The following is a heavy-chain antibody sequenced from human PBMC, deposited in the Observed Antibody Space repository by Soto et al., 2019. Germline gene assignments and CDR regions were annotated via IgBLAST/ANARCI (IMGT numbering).Heavy chain of an antibody. CDR1: GLSLRTSGVG. Sequence: QITLKESGPTLVDPTPTLTLPCTFSGLSLRTSGVGVGWIRQSPGQDLEWIALVFWENDKRYSPSLKSRLTSRKAASKAPVVLTMTNMDPVDTATYYCARLYYYDSSGYLRPFDYWGQGTLVTVSS. V-gene: IGHV2-5*02. CDR2: VFWENDK. CDR3: ARLYYYDSSGYLRPFDY. J-gene: IGHJ4*02. D-gene: IGHD3-22*01.